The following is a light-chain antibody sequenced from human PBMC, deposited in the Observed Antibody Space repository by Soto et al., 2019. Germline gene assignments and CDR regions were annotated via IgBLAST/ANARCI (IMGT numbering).Light chain of an antibody. CDR3: SSYTSSSTYV. V-gene: IGLV2-14*01. CDR2: DVT. J-gene: IGLJ1*01. CDR1: SSDVGGYDY. Sequence: QSALTQPAPVSGSPGQSGTISCTGTSSDVGGYDYVSWYQHHPGKAPKLVIYDVTYRPSGVSDRFSGSKSANTASLTISGLQAEDEADYYCSSYTSSSTYVFGTGTKVTVL.